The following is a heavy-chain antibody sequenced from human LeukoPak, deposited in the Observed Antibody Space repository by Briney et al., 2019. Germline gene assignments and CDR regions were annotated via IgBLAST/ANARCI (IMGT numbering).Heavy chain of an antibody. CDR2: ISAYNGDT. Sequence: ASVKVSCKASGYTFTSYGISWVRQAPGQGLEWMGWISAYNGDTNYAQKLQGRVTMTTDTSTSTAYMELRSLRSDDTAVYYCARAGWGHYSNYPPGGFYYYYYGMDVWGQGTTVTVSS. CDR1: GYTFTSYG. J-gene: IGHJ6*02. CDR3: ARAGWGHYSNYPPGGFYYYYYGMDV. V-gene: IGHV1-18*01. D-gene: IGHD4-11*01.